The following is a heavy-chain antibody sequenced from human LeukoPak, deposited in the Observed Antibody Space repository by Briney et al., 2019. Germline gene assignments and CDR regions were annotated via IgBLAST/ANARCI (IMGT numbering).Heavy chain of an antibody. CDR1: GLTFRNYA. CDR3: AKDPNGDYVGAFDS. J-gene: IGHJ3*01. CDR2: ITGGGVGT. V-gene: IGHV3-23*01. D-gene: IGHD4-17*01. Sequence: GGSLRLSCAASGLTFRNYALTWVRQAPGRGLEWVSSITGGGVGTSYADSVKGRFTVHRDNSKNTLYLQMNSLRAGDTAVYYCAKDPNGDYVGAFDSWGQGTLVTVSS.